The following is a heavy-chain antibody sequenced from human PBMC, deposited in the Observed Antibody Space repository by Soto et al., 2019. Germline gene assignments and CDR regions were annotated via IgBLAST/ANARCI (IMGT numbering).Heavy chain of an antibody. CDR3: ARDLMGYAMDV. CDR1: GFTFSADH. D-gene: IGHD2-8*01. J-gene: IGHJ6*02. Sequence: GSLRLSCAASGFTFSADHMDWVRQAPGKGLEWVSYISSASSAIYYADSVRGRFTISRDNAKNSLFLQMNSLRAEDPAVYYCARDLMGYAMDVWGQGTTVTVSS. CDR2: ISSASSAI. V-gene: IGHV3-48*03.